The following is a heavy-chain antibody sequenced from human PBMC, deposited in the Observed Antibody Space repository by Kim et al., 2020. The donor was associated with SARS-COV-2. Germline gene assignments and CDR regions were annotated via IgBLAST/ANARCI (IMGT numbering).Heavy chain of an antibody. Sequence: YAASVKGRFTISREHGKSTLELQMNGLRHEDTAVYYCARCSGSYGFDSWGQGILVAVSS. J-gene: IGHJ4*02. CDR3: ARCSGSYGFDS. D-gene: IGHD1-26*01. V-gene: IGHV3-74*01.